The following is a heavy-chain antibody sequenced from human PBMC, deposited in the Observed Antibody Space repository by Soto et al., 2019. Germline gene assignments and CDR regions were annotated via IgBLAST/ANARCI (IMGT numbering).Heavy chain of an antibody. CDR2: IYHSGST. Sequence: PSETLSLTCAVSGGSISSSNWWSWVRQPPGKGLEWIGEIYHSGSTNYNPSLKSRVTISVDKSKNQFSLKLSSVTAADTAVYYCARSTIYSYGYASYYWGQGTLLTVSS. CDR3: ARSTIYSYGYASYY. D-gene: IGHD5-18*01. V-gene: IGHV4-4*02. CDR1: GGSISSSNW. J-gene: IGHJ4*02.